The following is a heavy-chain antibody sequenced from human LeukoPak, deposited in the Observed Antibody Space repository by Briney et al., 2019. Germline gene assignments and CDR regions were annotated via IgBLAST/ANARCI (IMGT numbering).Heavy chain of an antibody. J-gene: IGHJ4*02. CDR3: ASLVVAATRDY. CDR1: GFTFSSYS. D-gene: IGHD2-15*01. V-gene: IGHV3-21*01. CDR2: ISSSSSYI. Sequence: GGSLRLSCAASGFTFSSYSMNWVRQAPGKGLEWASSISSSSSYIYYADSVKGRFTISRDNAKNSLYLQMNSLRAEDTAVYYCASLVVAATRDYWGQGTLVTVSS.